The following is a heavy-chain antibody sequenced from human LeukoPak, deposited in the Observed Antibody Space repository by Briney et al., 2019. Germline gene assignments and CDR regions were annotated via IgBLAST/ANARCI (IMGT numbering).Heavy chain of an antibody. J-gene: IGHJ3*02. D-gene: IGHD2-2*01. Sequence: GGSLRLSCAASGLTVSSNYMSWVRQAPGKGLEWVSVIYSGGSTYYADSVKGRFTISRDNSKNTLYLQMNSLTAEDTAVYYCARVGVVPAAIPGGFDIWGQGTMVTVSS. CDR3: ARVGVVPAAIPGGFDI. V-gene: IGHV3-53*01. CDR1: GLTVSSNY. CDR2: IYSGGST.